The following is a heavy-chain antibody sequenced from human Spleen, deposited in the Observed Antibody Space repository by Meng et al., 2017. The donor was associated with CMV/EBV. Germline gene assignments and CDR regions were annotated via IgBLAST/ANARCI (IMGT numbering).Heavy chain of an antibody. CDR2: IKQDGSEK. CDR1: GFTVSSTY. Sequence: GESLKISCAASGFTVSSTYMTWVRQAPGKGLEWVANIKQDGSEKYYVDSVKGRFTISRDNAKNSLYLQMNSLRAEDTAVYYCARDRYCSSTTCFNYYYYGMDVWGQGTTVTVSS. CDR3: ARDRYCSSTTCFNYYYYGMDV. V-gene: IGHV3-7*01. J-gene: IGHJ6*02. D-gene: IGHD2-2*01.